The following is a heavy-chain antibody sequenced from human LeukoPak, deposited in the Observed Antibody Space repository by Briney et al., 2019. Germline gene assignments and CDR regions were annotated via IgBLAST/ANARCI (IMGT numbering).Heavy chain of an antibody. CDR2: ISPSSSST. CDR1: GFTFSTYA. Sequence: GGSLRLSCAASGFTFSTYAMTWIRQAPGKGLEWVSYISPSSSSTKYADSVKGRFTISRDNARNSLYLQMNSLRGEDTALYYCARGHLGLDNWGQGTLVTVSS. V-gene: IGHV3-11*05. J-gene: IGHJ4*02. CDR3: ARGHLGLDN.